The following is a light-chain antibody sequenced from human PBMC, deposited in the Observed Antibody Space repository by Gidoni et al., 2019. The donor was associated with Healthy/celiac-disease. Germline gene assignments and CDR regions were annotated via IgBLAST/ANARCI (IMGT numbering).Light chain of an antibody. V-gene: IGKV3-11*01. CDR1: QRVSSY. Sequence: EIVFTQSPATLSLSPGERATLSCRASQRVSSYLAWYQQQPGQAPRLLIYDASNRATGIPARFSGSGSGTDFTLTISSLEPEDFAVYYCQQRSNWPPETFXQXTRLEIK. CDR2: DAS. CDR3: QQRSNWPPET. J-gene: IGKJ5*01.